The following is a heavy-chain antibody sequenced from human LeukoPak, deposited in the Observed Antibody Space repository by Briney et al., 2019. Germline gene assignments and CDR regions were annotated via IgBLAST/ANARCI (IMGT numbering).Heavy chain of an antibody. J-gene: IGHJ4*02. D-gene: IGHD2-8*02. Sequence: ASVKVSCKASGGTFSSYGISWVRQAPGQGLEWMGWISAYNGNTNYAQKLQGRVTMTTETSTSTAYMELRSLRSDDTAVYYCARDPGLVVAINFDYWGQGTLVTVSS. CDR2: ISAYNGNT. CDR1: GGTFSSYG. CDR3: ARDPGLVVAINFDY. V-gene: IGHV1-18*01.